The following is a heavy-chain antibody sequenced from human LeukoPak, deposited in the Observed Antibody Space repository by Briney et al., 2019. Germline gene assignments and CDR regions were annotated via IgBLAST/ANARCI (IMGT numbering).Heavy chain of an antibody. CDR2: IYYSGSN. CDR3: ARDSGSGSYYNFDY. D-gene: IGHD1-26*01. V-gene: IGHV4-59*01. J-gene: IGHJ4*02. Sequence: SETLSLTCTVSGGSISSYYWSWLRQPPGKALVWIGYIYYSGSNNYNPSLKRRVTISVDTSKNQFSLKLSSVTAADTAVYYCARDSGSGSYYNFDYWGQGTLVTVSS. CDR1: GGSISSYY.